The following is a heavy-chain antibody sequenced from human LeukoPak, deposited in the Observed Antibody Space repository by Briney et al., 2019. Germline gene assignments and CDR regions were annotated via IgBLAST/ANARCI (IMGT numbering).Heavy chain of an antibody. Sequence: GGSLRLSCAASGFTFSSYSMNWVRQAPGKGLEWVSYISSSSTIYYADSVKGRFTISRDNAKNSLYLQMNSLRAEDTAVYYCARRYCTNGVCYAAAYYFDYWGQGTLVTVSS. CDR3: ARRYCTNGVCYAAAYYFDY. J-gene: IGHJ4*02. D-gene: IGHD2-8*01. CDR1: GFTFSSYS. CDR2: ISSSSTI. V-gene: IGHV3-48*01.